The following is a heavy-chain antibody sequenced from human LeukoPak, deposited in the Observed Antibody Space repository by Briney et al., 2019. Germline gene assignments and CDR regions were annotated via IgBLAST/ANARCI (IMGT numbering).Heavy chain of an antibody. CDR2: INSDGSST. V-gene: IGHV3-74*01. Sequence: PGGSLRLSCAASGFTFSSYWMHWVRQAPGKGLVWVSRINSDGSSTSYADSVKGRFTISRDNAKNTLYLQMNSLRAEDTAFYYCARAEIVRGYSYSYVDYWGQGTLVTVSS. J-gene: IGHJ4*02. CDR1: GFTFSSYW. D-gene: IGHD5-18*01. CDR3: ARAEIVRGYSYSYVDY.